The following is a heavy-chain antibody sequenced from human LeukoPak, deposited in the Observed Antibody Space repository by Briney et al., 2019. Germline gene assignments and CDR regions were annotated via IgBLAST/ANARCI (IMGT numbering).Heavy chain of an antibody. J-gene: IGHJ5*02. D-gene: IGHD3-16*01. CDR2: ICSSGST. V-gene: IGHV4-4*07. CDR3: ARLGLEGNWFDP. CDR1: GGSISGYY. Sequence: PSETLSLTCTVSGGSISGYYWSWIRQPAGKGLEWIGRICSSGSTNYNPSLKSRVTMSVDTSNNQFSLSLSSVTAADTAVYYCARLGLEGNWFDPWGQGTLVTVSS.